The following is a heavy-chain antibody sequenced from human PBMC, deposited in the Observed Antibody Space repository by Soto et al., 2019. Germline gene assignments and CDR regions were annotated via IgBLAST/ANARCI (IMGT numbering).Heavy chain of an antibody. CDR2: INGGGTRT. Sequence: PGGSLRLSCAASGFTFGNYAMNWVRQAPGKGLEWVSAINGGGTRTYYADSAKGRFTISRDSSKNRLYLQMSSLSAEDTAVYYCAKGGTYSANFQHWGQGTLVTVS. CDR1: GFTFGNYA. J-gene: IGHJ1*01. CDR3: AKGGTYSANFQH. V-gene: IGHV3-23*01. D-gene: IGHD1-26*01.